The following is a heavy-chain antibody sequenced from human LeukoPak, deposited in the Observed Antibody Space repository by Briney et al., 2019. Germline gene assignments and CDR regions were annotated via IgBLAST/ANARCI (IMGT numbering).Heavy chain of an antibody. CDR2: IYYSGST. Sequence: ASQTLSLTCTVSGGSISSGDYYWRWIRQPPGKGLEWIGYIYYSGSTYYNPSLKSRVTISVDTSKNQFSLKLSSVTAADTAVYYCAAHDFRDLYYDYWGQGTLVTVSS. CDR1: GGSISSGDYY. J-gene: IGHJ4*02. V-gene: IGHV4-30-4*01. CDR3: AAHDFRDLYYDY. D-gene: IGHD3-3*01.